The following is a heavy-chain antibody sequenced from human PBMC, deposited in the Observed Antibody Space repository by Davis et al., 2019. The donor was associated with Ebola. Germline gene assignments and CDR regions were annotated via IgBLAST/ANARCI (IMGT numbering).Heavy chain of an antibody. CDR3: ARTTYSNYDHWYFDL. CDR1: GGSISSGGYY. V-gene: IGHV4-31*03. D-gene: IGHD4-11*01. CDR2: INDSGST. Sequence: MPSETLSLTCTVSGGSISSGGYYWSWIRQHPGKGLEWIGYINDSGSTYSNPSLKSRVTTSVDTSKNQSSLKLSSVTAADTAVYYCARTTYSNYDHWYFDLWGRGTLVTVSS. J-gene: IGHJ2*01.